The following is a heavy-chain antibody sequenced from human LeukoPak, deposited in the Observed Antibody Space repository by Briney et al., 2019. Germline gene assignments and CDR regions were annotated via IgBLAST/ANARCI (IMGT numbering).Heavy chain of an antibody. V-gene: IGHV4-59*01. D-gene: IGHD3-10*01. CDR3: AGSYYNGYFDY. CDR1: GGSISSYY. J-gene: IGHJ4*02. CDR2: IYYSGST. Sequence: SETLSLTCTVSGGSISSYYWSWIRQPPGKGLEWIGYIYYSGSTNYNPSLKSRVTISVDTSKSQFSLKLSSVTAADTAVYYCAGSYYNGYFDYWGQGTLVTVSS.